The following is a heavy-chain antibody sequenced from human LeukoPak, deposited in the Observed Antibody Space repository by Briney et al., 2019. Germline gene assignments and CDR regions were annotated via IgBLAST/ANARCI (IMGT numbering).Heavy chain of an antibody. CDR3: ASLLYGYSYGPFHH. CDR1: GFTFSSYS. V-gene: IGHV3-21*01. Sequence: GGSLRLSCAASGFTFSSYSMNWVRQAPGKGLEWVSTISGSSRYIYFADSVRGRFTISRDNAKNSLYLQMDSLRAEDTAIYYCASLLYGYSYGPFHHWGQGTLVTVSS. CDR2: ISGSSRYI. D-gene: IGHD5-18*01. J-gene: IGHJ4*02.